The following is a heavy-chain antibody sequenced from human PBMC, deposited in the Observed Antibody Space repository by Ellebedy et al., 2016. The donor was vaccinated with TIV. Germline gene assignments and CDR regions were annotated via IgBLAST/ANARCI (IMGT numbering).Heavy chain of an antibody. CDR2: ISHSGGA. Sequence: MPSETLSLTCEVFGEPLSGFHWTWIRQSTVRGLEWIGEISHSGGAQYHPSLESRLTISLDTSKKQMSLTLTSVTAADTANYYCARGIGYFGSRSRWFDTWGQGSLVTVSS. J-gene: IGHJ5*02. CDR1: GEPLSGFH. CDR3: ARGIGYFGSRSRWFDT. V-gene: IGHV4-34*01. D-gene: IGHD3-10*01.